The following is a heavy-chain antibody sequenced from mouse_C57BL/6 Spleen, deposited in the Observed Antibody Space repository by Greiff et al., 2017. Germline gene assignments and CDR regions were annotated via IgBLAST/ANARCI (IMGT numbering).Heavy chain of an antibody. D-gene: IGHD1-1*02. J-gene: IGHJ1*03. V-gene: IGHV5-9*01. Sequence: EVMLVESGGGLVKPGGSLKLSCAASGFTFSSYTMSWVRQTPEKRLEWVATISGGGGNTYYPDSVKGRFTISRDNAKNTLYLQMSSLRSEDTALYYCARQSYGTGYFDVWGTGTTVTVSS. CDR1: GFTFSSYT. CDR3: ARQSYGTGYFDV. CDR2: ISGGGGNT.